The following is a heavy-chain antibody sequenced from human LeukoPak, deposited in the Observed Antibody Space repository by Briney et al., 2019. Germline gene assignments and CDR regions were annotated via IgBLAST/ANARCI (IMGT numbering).Heavy chain of an antibody. Sequence: ASVKVSCKASGYSFTSYGISWVGQAPGQGGEWMGWISAYNGNTNYEQNLQGRGTMTRDTSTSTAYMELRSLRSDNTAVYDCARDVHYYDSNGYYREYFQHWGQGTLVTVSS. CDR3: ARDVHYYDSNGYYREYFQH. CDR1: GYSFTSYG. D-gene: IGHD3-22*01. V-gene: IGHV1-18*01. CDR2: ISAYNGNT. J-gene: IGHJ1*01.